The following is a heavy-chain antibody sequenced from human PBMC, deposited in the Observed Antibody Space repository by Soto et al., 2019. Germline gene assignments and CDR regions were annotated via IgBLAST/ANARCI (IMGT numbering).Heavy chain of an antibody. Sequence: SQTLSLPCAISGDSVSSHSAAWNWIRQSPSRGLEWLGRTYYRSKWHDDYAVSVKSRIAINPDTSKNQFSLQLSSVTPEDTAVYYCARVIFEHGMYHVDSWGQGALVTVSS. CDR2: TYYRSKWHD. D-gene: IGHD2-8*01. CDR1: GDSVSSHSAA. J-gene: IGHJ4*02. CDR3: ARVIFEHGMYHVDS. V-gene: IGHV6-1*01.